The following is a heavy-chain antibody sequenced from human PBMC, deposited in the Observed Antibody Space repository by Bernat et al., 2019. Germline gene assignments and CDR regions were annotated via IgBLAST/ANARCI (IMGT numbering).Heavy chain of an antibody. Sequence: QVQLQQWGAGLLKPSETLSLTCAVYGGSFSGYYWSWIRQPPGKGLEWIGEINHSGSTNYNPSLKSRVAISVDTSKSRFSLKLSSVPAAETAVYYCARGLPTFPSARGYSYVRNSWGQGTLVTVSS. CDR3: ARGLPTFPSARGYSYVRNS. D-gene: IGHD5-18*01. CDR2: INHSGST. V-gene: IGHV4-34*01. J-gene: IGHJ4*02. CDR1: GGSFSGYY.